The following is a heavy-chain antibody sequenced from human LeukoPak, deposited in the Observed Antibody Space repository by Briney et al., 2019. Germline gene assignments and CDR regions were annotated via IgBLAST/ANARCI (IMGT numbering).Heavy chain of an antibody. CDR2: IKQDGSEK. V-gene: IGHV3-7*01. J-gene: IGHJ4*02. Sequence: PGGSLRLSCAASGFTFSSYWMSWVRQAPGKGLEWVANIKQDGSEKYYVDSVKGRFTISRDNAKNSLYLQMNSLRAEDTAVYYCACTVTTGVAYYFDYWGQGTLVTVSS. CDR1: GFTFSSYW. D-gene: IGHD4-11*01. CDR3: ACTVTTGVAYYFDY.